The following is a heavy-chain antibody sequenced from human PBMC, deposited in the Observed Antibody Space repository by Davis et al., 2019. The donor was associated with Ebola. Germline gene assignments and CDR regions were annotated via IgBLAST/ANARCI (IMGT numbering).Heavy chain of an antibody. CDR3: ARDLNCSGGSCHDY. V-gene: IGHV4-4*07. D-gene: IGHD2-15*01. J-gene: IGHJ4*02. CDR1: GGSISSYY. Sequence: PSETLSLTCTVSGGSISSYYWSWIRQPAGKGLEWIGRIYTSGSTNYNPSLKSRVTMSVDTSKNQFSLKLSSVTAADTAVYYCARDLNCSGGSCHDYWGQGTLVTVSS. CDR2: IYTSGST.